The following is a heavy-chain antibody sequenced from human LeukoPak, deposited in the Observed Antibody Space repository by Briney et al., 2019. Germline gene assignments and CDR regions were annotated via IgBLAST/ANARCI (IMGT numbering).Heavy chain of an antibody. D-gene: IGHD4-17*01. Sequence: GGSQRLSCAASGFTLSSYPMSCARQAPGKAREWVSPISGSGCSTYYAHSVEGRFTISRDNSKNTLYLQMNSLRAEDTAVYYCAKDQCPYGVYPSIYFDYWGQGTLVTVSS. CDR3: AKDQCPYGVYPSIYFDY. CDR2: ISGSGCST. V-gene: IGHV3-23*01. J-gene: IGHJ4*02. CDR1: GFTLSSYP.